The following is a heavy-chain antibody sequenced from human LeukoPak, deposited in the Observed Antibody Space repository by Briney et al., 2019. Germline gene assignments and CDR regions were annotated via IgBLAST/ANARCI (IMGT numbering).Heavy chain of an antibody. D-gene: IGHD3-10*01. CDR1: GVSISSDNW. CDR3: ATRHHSRTYMVPLDS. V-gene: IGHV4/OR15-8*02. Sequence: SETLSLTCAVYGVSISSDNWWTWVRQPPGKGLEWIGETHRSGDTKYNPSLNGRVTISMDNSKNQLSLNLISVTAADTAIYFCATRHHSRTYMVPLDSWGQGTLVTVSP. CDR2: THRSGDT. J-gene: IGHJ4*02.